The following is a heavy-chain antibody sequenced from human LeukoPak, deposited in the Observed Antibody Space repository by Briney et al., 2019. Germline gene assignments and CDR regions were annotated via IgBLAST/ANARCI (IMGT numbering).Heavy chain of an antibody. D-gene: IGHD3-3*01. CDR2: ISGSGGST. CDR1: GFTFSSYA. V-gene: IGHV3-23*01. Sequence: PGGSLRLSCAASGFTFSSYAMSWVRQAPGKGLEWVSAISGSGGSTYYADSVKGRFTISRDNSKNSLYLQMNSLRAEDTALYYCAKGASWSGYYPDWYFDLWGRGTLITVSS. CDR3: AKGASWSGYYPDWYFDL. J-gene: IGHJ2*01.